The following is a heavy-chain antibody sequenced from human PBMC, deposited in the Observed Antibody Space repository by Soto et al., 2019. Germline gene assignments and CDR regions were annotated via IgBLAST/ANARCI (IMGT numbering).Heavy chain of an antibody. Sequence: VSVKVSCPDSGYPFTCYGICWARQAPGQGLEGMGWISAYNGDTNYAQMLQGRVTMPTDTSTGTGYTEPKSLRSDDTAVYYCARDRSAEAAGDPIHICGEGT. J-gene: IGHJ3*02. D-gene: IGHD6-13*01. CDR2: ISAYNGDT. CDR1: GYPFTCYG. CDR3: ARDRSAEAAGDPIHI. V-gene: IGHV1-18*01.